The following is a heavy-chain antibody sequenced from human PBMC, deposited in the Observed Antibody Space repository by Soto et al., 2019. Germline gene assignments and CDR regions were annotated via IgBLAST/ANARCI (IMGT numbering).Heavy chain of an antibody. J-gene: IGHJ3*02. V-gene: IGHV1-69*18. CDR3: ARDSRLWGSTGWKRENLFDI. D-gene: IGHD3-16*01. Sequence: QVQLEQSGAEVKTPGSSVKVSCKTSGGNFNTYPISWVRQAPGHRLEWMGKIIPIFGTPDYAQKFQGRVTINADEATTTVYMELRSLKSDDSAVYYCARDSRLWGSTGWKRENLFDIWGQGTMVTVSS. CDR1: GGNFNTYP. CDR2: IIPIFGTP.